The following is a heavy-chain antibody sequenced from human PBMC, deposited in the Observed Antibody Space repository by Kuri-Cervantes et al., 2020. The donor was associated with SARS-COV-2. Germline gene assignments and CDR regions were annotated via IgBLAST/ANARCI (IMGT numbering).Heavy chain of an antibody. V-gene: IGHV3-11*04. Sequence: GGSLRLSCAASGFTFSDYYMSWIRQAPGKGLEWVSYISSSGSTIYYADSVKGRFTISRDNARNSLYLQMNSLRAEDTAVYYCARPAETGTRFDYWGQGTLVTVSS. CDR1: GFTFSDYY. CDR3: ARPAETGTRFDY. J-gene: IGHJ4*02. D-gene: IGHD1-1*01. CDR2: ISSSGSTI.